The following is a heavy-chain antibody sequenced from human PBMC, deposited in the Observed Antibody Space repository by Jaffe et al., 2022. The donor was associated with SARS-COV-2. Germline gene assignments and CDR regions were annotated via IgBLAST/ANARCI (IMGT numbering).Heavy chain of an antibody. J-gene: IGHJ1*01. CDR3: ARGSFYDANGWGPFQH. CDR2: ISYDGSNK. V-gene: IGHV3-30*04. CDR1: GFTFSSYT. D-gene: IGHD3-22*01. Sequence: QVQLVESGGGVVQPGRSLRLSCAASGFTFSSYTMHWVRQAPGKGLEWLTIISYDGSNKFYADSVKGRFTISRDDSQKTLYLQMNSLRPDDTAVYYCARGSFYDANGWGPFQHWGQGTLVTVSS.